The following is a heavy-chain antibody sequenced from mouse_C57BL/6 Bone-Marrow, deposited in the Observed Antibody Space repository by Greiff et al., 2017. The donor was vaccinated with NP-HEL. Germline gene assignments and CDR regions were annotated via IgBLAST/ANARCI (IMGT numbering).Heavy chain of an antibody. D-gene: IGHD1-1*01. CDR1: GFNIKDDY. V-gene: IGHV14-4*01. CDR2: IDPENGDT. CDR3: TTLITTVGAY. J-gene: IGHJ3*01. Sequence: EVMLVESGAELVRPGASVKLSCTASGFNIKDDYMHWVKQRPEQGLEWIGWIDPENGDTEYASKFQGKATITADTSSNTAYLQLSSLTSEDTAVYYCTTLITTVGAYWGQGTLVTVSA.